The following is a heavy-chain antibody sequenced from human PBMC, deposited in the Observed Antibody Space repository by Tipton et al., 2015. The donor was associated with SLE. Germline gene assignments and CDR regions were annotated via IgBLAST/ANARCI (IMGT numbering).Heavy chain of an antibody. CDR2: ISGSGGTT. CDR1: GFTFSSYA. D-gene: IGHD3-22*01. Sequence: GSLRLSCAASGFTFSSYAMTWVRQAPGKGLKWVSSISGSGGTTYYADSVQGRFTISRGNSKNTLFLQMNSLRAEDTAVYYCAKRGLGYYDTSGSYFPLEFWGQGTLVTVSS. CDR3: AKRGLGYYDTSGSYFPLEF. V-gene: IGHV3-23*01. J-gene: IGHJ4*02.